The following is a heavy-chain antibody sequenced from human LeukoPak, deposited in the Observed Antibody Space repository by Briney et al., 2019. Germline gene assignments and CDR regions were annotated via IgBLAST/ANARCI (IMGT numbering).Heavy chain of an antibody. Sequence: GGSLRLSCAASGLTVSRSFMNWVRQAPGKGLEWLAILYKDGGTTYYADSVKGRFTMSRDSAKNTLYLQMNSLRAEDTTVYYCAKIMAVAGTGVDNVFDIWGQGTMVTVSS. CDR1: GLTVSRSF. J-gene: IGHJ3*02. CDR3: AKIMAVAGTGVDNVFDI. CDR2: LYKDGGTT. D-gene: IGHD6-13*01. V-gene: IGHV3-53*01.